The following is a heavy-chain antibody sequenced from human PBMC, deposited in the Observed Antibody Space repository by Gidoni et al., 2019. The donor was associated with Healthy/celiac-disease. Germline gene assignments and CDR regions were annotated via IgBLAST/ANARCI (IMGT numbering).Heavy chain of an antibody. J-gene: IGHJ4*02. V-gene: IGHV4-39*01. D-gene: IGHD1-26*01. Sequence: LKSRVTISVDTSKNQFSLKLSSVTAADTAVYYCARHALYDSGSYDADYWGQGTLVTVSS. CDR3: ARHALYDSGSYDADY.